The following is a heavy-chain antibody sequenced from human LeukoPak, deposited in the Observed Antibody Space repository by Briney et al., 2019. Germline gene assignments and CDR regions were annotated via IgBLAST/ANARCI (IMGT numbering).Heavy chain of an antibody. Sequence: KSSETLSLTRAVYGGSFSGFFWRWIRQPPGKGLEWIGEINHSGSTNYNPSLKSRVTISVDTSKNQFSLKLSSVTAADTAVYYCARLRRSWSTRARRYNWFDPWGQGTLVTVSS. CDR1: GGSFSGFF. D-gene: IGHD6-13*01. CDR2: INHSGST. CDR3: ARLRRSWSTRARRYNWFDP. J-gene: IGHJ5*02. V-gene: IGHV4-34*01.